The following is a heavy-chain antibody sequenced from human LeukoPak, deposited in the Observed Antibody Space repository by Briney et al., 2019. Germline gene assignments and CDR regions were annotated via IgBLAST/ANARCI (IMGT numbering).Heavy chain of an antibody. CDR1: GFPFAPFW. V-gene: IGHV3-66*01. D-gene: IGHD3-22*01. CDR2: IYSGGRT. Sequence: GGSLRLSCAASGFPFAPFWMTWVRQAPGKGLEWVSVIYSGGRTYYADSVKGRFTTSRDNSKNTLYLQMNSLRAEDTAVYYCARAPDGYEAFDIWGQGTMVTVSS. CDR3: ARAPDGYEAFDI. J-gene: IGHJ3*02.